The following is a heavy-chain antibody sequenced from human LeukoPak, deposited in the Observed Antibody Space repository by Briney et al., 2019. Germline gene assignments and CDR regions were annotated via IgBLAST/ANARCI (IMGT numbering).Heavy chain of an antibody. Sequence: PGGSLRLSCAASGFTFSSYAMSWVRQAPGKGLEWVSAISGSGGSTYYADSVKGRFTISRDNSKSTLYLQMNSLRAEDTAVYYCAKDLPPETYYYYGMDVWGQGTTVTVPS. CDR3: AKDLPPETYYYYGMDV. J-gene: IGHJ6*02. V-gene: IGHV3-23*01. CDR1: GFTFSSYA. CDR2: ISGSGGST.